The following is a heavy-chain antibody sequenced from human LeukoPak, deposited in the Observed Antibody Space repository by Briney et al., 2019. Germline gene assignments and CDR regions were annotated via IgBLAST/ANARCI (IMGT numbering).Heavy chain of an antibody. J-gene: IGHJ4*02. CDR1: GFTFSTYA. V-gene: IGHV3-23*01. Sequence: PGGSLRLSCAASGFTFSTYAMSWVRQAPGKGLEWVSAISGSTGRTYYADSVKGRFTISRDNSKNTLYLQMNSLRAEDTAVYYCAKRRYSSGYYEPDYFDYWGQGTLVTVSS. CDR3: AKRRYSSGYYEPDYFDY. D-gene: IGHD3-22*01. CDR2: ISGSTGRT.